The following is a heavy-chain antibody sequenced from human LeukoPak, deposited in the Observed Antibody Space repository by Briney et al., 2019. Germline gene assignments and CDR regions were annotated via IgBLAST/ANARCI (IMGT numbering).Heavy chain of an antibody. D-gene: IGHD3-3*01. CDR1: GGSISSYY. CDR3: ARGGRFVELNYFDP. J-gene: IGHJ5*02. CDR2: IYASGHT. V-gene: IGHV4-59*01. Sequence: SETLSLTCTVSGGSISSYYWSWIRQPPGKGLEWIGDIYASGHTDYNLSLRSRLTMSIDPAQRHFSLTVKDVTAADTAVYYCARGGRFVELNYFDPWGQGILVIVSS.